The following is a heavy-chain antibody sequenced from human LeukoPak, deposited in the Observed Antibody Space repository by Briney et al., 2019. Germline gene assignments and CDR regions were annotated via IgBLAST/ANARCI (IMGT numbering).Heavy chain of an antibody. V-gene: IGHV4-34*01. Sequence: SETLSLTCAVYGGSFSGYYWSWIRQPPGKGLEWIGEINHSGSTNYNPSLKSRVTISVDTSKNQFSLKLSSVTAADTAVYYCARGEMATIYGSSSFDPWGQGTLVTVSS. J-gene: IGHJ5*02. CDR2: INHSGST. D-gene: IGHD5-24*01. CDR1: GGSFSGYY. CDR3: ARGEMATIYGSSSFDP.